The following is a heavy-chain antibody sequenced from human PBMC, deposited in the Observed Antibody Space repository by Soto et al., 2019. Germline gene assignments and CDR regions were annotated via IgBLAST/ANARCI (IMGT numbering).Heavy chain of an antibody. Sequence: TVSGGSISTGGFYWSWIRQHPGKGLEWIGYIYYSGSTYYNPSLNSRVTISVDTSKNHFSLKLSSVTAADTAVYYCARDGGYCTSTSCQFLDVWGQGTTVTVSS. D-gene: IGHD2-2*01. CDR3: ARDGGYCTSTSCQFLDV. V-gene: IGHV4-31*03. J-gene: IGHJ6*02. CDR1: GGSISTGGFY. CDR2: IYYSGST.